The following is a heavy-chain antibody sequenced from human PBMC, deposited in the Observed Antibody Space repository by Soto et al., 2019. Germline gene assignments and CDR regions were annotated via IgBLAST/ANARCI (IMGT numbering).Heavy chain of an antibody. Sequence: ASVKVSCKASGYTFTSYGISWVRQAPGQGLEWMGWISAYNGNTNYAQKLQGRVTMTTDTSTSTAYMELRSLRSDDTAVYYCARESLRGYSGYDYKNYYYYYMDVWGKGTTVTVSS. CDR3: ARESLRGYSGYDYKNYYYYYMDV. D-gene: IGHD5-12*01. J-gene: IGHJ6*03. V-gene: IGHV1-18*01. CDR1: GYTFTSYG. CDR2: ISAYNGNT.